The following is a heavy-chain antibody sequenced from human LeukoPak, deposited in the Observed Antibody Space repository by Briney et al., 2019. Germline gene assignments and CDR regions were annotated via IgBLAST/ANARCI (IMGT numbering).Heavy chain of an antibody. CDR2: INTNTGNP. V-gene: IGHV7-4-1*02. Sequence: ASVKVSCKTSGYTFTTYPMHWVRQAPGQGLEWMGWINTNTGNPTYAQGFTGRFVFSLDTSVTTAYLQISSLKAEDTAVYYCARVRDYFSSRGVGYGMDVWGQGTTVTVSS. D-gene: IGHD2-2*01. J-gene: IGHJ6*02. CDR1: GYTFTTYP. CDR3: ARVRDYFSSRGVGYGMDV.